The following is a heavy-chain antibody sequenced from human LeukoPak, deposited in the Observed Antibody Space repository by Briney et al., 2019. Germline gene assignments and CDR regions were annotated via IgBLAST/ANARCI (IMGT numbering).Heavy chain of an antibody. V-gene: IGHV4-59*08. CDR2: IYYSGST. D-gene: IGHD3-3*01. J-gene: IGHJ4*02. CDR3: ARQGIYYDFWSGYLN. Sequence: SETLSLTCTVSGGSISSYYWSWIRQPPGEGLEWIGYIYYSGSTNYNPSLKSRVTISVDTSKNQFSLKLSSVTAADTAVYYCARQGIYYDFWSGYLNWGQGTLVTVSS. CDR1: GGSISSYY.